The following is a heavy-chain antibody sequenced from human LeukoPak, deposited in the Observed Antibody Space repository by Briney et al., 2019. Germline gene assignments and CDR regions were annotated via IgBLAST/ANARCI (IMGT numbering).Heavy chain of an antibody. D-gene: IGHD3-9*01. V-gene: IGHV4-39*01. Sequence: SETLSLTCTVSGGSFSSSNYYWGWLRQPPGKGLEWIGSIYSSGSTYYNPSLNRRVTISVDTSKNQFSLKLSSVTAADTAVYYCVRSPGWLSGYYRWYVDYWGQGTLVTVSS. J-gene: IGHJ4*02. CDR3: VRSPGWLSGYYRWYVDY. CDR1: GGSFSSSNYY. CDR2: IYSSGST.